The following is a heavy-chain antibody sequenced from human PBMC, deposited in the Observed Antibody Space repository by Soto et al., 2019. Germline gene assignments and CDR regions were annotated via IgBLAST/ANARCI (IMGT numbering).Heavy chain of an antibody. CDR3: ARGDYDILTGYYFYGMDV. V-gene: IGHV4-59*01. Sequence: PSETLSLTCTVSGGSISSYYWSWIRQPPGKGLEWLGYIYYSGSTNYNPSLKSRVTISVDTSKNQFSLKLSSVTAADTAVYYCARGDYDILTGYYFYGMDVWGQGTTVTVSS. CDR1: GGSISSYY. CDR2: IYYSGST. J-gene: IGHJ6*02. D-gene: IGHD3-9*01.